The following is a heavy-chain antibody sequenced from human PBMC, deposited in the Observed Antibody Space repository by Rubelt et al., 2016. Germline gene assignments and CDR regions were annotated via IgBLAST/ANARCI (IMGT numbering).Heavy chain of an antibody. V-gene: IGHV1-18*01. CDR2: ISAYNGNT. J-gene: IGHJ4*02. CDR3: ARDSSTSF. Sequence: TFTSYGMSWVRQAPGQGLEWMGWISAYNGNTNYAQKLQGRVTMTTDTSTSTAYMELRSLRSEDTAVYYCARDSSTSFWGQGTLVTVSS. D-gene: IGHD6-6*01. CDR1: TFTSYG.